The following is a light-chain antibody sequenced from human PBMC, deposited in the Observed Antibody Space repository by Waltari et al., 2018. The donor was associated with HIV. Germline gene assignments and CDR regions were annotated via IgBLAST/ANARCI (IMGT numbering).Light chain of an antibody. CDR1: SSAVGGYNY. CDR2: EVT. V-gene: IGLV2-14*01. CDR3: NSYTSGTRWL. J-gene: IGLJ3*02. Sequence: QSALTQPASVSGSPGQSITISCTGTSSAVGGYNYVSWYQHHPGKAPKLMIYEVTNRPSGVSNRFSGSKSGNTASLTISGLQAEDEADYYCNSYTSGTRWLFGGGTKLTVL.